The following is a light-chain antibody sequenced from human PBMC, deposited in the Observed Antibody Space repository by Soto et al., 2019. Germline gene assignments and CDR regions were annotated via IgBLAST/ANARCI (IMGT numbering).Light chain of an antibody. Sequence: QSVLTQPASVSGSPGQSITISCTGTSSDVGGYNYVSWYQQHPGTAPKLMIYDVSHRPSGVSNRFSGSKSGNTASLTISGLQAEDEADYYCCSYTSSSTLVFGGGTKLTV. CDR2: DVS. CDR1: SSDVGGYNY. CDR3: CSYTSSSTLV. J-gene: IGLJ3*02. V-gene: IGLV2-14*03.